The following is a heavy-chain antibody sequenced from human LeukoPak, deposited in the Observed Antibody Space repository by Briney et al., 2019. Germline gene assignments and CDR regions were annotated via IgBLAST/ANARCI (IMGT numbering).Heavy chain of an antibody. CDR2: ISASGTTT. CDR1: GFTFTNYA. V-gene: IGHV3-23*01. J-gene: IGHJ4*02. Sequence: GGSLRLSCAASGFTFTNYAMSWVRQAPGKGLVWVSSISASGTTTYFADSVKGRFTISRDNSKNTLYLQITSLRAEDTAVYYCVAYYGSGRSADWGQGTLVTVSS. CDR3: VAYYGSGRSAD. D-gene: IGHD3-10*01.